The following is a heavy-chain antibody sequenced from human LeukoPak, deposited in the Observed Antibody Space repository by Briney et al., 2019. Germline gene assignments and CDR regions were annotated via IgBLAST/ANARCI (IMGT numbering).Heavy chain of an antibody. D-gene: IGHD5-18*01. CDR1: GGSFSAFY. J-gene: IGHJ4*02. Sequence: SETLSLTCAVNGGSFSAFYWTWIRQPPGKGLEWIGDISHSGSTNYNPSLKSRVTISIDTSKKQFSLKLTSVTAADTAVYYCARDDLSGSYAMDVWGQGTLVAVSS. CDR2: ISHSGST. CDR3: ARDDLSGSYAMDV. V-gene: IGHV4-34*01.